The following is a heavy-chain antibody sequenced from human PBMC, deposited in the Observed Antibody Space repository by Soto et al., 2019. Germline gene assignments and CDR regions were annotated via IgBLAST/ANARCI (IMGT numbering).Heavy chain of an antibody. CDR1: GGSISSSSYY. CDR3: ARHKGGPFDWLLYVRWFDP. D-gene: IGHD3-9*01. Sequence: QLQLQESGPGLVKPSETLSLTCTVSGGSISSSSYYWGWIRQPPGKGLEWIGSIYYSGSTYYNPSLKSRVTLSVDTSKSQFSLKLSSVTAADTAVYYCARHKGGPFDWLLYVRWFDPWGQGTLVTVSS. CDR2: IYYSGST. J-gene: IGHJ5*02. V-gene: IGHV4-39*01.